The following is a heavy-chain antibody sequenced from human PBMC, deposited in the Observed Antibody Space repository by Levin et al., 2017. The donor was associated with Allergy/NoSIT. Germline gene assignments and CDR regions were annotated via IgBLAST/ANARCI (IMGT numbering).Heavy chain of an antibody. CDR2: IWYDESQK. CDR1: GFTFINYG. CDR3: ARDSVANAWPAKGDFDY. D-gene: IGHD2-15*01. V-gene: IGHV3-33*01. Sequence: GESLKISCAASGFTFINYGIHWVRQAPGKGLEWVAVIWYDESQKYYADSVKGRFTISRDNSKNMVYVQMNSLKVEDTAVYYCARDSVANAWPAKGDFDYWGQGTLVTVSS. J-gene: IGHJ4*02.